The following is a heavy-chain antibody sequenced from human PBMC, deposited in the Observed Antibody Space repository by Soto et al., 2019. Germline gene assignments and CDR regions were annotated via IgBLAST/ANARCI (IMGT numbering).Heavy chain of an antibody. Sequence: EVQLLESGGGLVQPGGSLRLSCAASGFTFSSYAMSWVRQAPGKGLEWVSAISGSGGSTYYADSVKGRFTISRDNWRSALGGQMNSLRAEDTAVYYCAKESGGIGGSFDYWGQGTLVTVSS. J-gene: IGHJ4*02. V-gene: IGHV3-23*01. CDR1: GFTFSSYA. CDR2: ISGSGGST. CDR3: AKESGGIGGSFDY. D-gene: IGHD2-15*01.